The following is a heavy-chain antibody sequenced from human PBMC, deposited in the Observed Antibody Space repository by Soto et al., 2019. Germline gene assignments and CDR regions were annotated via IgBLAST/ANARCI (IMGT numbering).Heavy chain of an antibody. CDR2: MNPNSGNT. CDR1: GYTFTSYD. CDR3: ARSYRRGGYSGYHPLDY. V-gene: IGHV1-8*01. Sequence: QVQLVQSGAEVKKPGASVKVSCKASGYTFTSYDINWVRQATGQGLEWMGWMNPNSGNTGYAQKFQGIVTMTRNTSISTAYMEVSSLRSEDTAVYYCARSYRRGGYSGYHPLDYSGQGTLVTVSS. J-gene: IGHJ4*02. D-gene: IGHD5-12*01.